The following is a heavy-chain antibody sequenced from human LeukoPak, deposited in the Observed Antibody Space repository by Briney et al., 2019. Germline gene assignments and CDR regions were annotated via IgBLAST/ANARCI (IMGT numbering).Heavy chain of an antibody. CDR3: ARDQGLIAAAEPDY. V-gene: IGHV3-21*01. CDR2: IGSSSTYI. Sequence: GGSLGLSCAASGFTFSSYSMNWVRQAPGKGLEWVSSIGSSSTYIYYADSVKGRFTISRDNAKNSLYLQMNSLRAEDTAVYYCARDQGLIAAAEPDYWGQGTLVTVSS. J-gene: IGHJ4*02. CDR1: GFTFSSYS. D-gene: IGHD6-13*01.